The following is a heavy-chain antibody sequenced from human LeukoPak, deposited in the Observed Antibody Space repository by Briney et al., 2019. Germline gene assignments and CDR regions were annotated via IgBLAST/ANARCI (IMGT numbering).Heavy chain of an antibody. CDR2: IYYSGSS. Sequence: SETLSLTSTVSGGSISSYYWNWIRQPPGKGLEWIGYIYYSGSSNYNPSLKSRVTISADTSKKQVSLKLSSVTAADTAVYYCARKDGYKGYFDYWGQGTLVTVSS. CDR3: ARKDGYKGYFDY. V-gene: IGHV4-59*01. D-gene: IGHD5-24*01. J-gene: IGHJ4*02. CDR1: GGSISSYY.